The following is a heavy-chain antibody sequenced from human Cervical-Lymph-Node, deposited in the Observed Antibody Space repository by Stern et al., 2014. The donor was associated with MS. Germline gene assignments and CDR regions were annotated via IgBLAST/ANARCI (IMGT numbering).Heavy chain of an antibody. V-gene: IGHV4-39*01. CDR2: VYYSGAT. CDR1: GDSISSYTHY. Sequence: QVQLQESGPGLVKPSETLSLTCAVSGDSISSYTHYWAWIRQPPGKGLEWIGRVYYSGATYYNPSLKSPVTISVAPSKNPSSLGLTSVPAADTAVYYCAKHACTGAACPFDLWGQGTLVTVSS. D-gene: IGHD2-8*02. CDR3: AKHACTGAACPFDL. J-gene: IGHJ4*02.